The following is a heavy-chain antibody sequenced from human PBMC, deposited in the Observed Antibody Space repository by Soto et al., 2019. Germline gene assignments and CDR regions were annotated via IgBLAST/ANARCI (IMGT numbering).Heavy chain of an antibody. V-gene: IGHV3-11*06. CDR1: GFTFSDYY. D-gene: IGHD2-21*02. Sequence: QVQLVESGGGLVKPGGSLRLSCAASGFTFSDYYMSWIRQAPGKGLEWGSYISGSGTYTNYGDSVKGRFTISRENAKNSLYRKMNSLRAEDTALYYCVRGGSYCGGDCFDYWGQGTLFTGSS. CDR2: ISGSGTYT. J-gene: IGHJ4*02. CDR3: VRGGSYCGGDCFDY.